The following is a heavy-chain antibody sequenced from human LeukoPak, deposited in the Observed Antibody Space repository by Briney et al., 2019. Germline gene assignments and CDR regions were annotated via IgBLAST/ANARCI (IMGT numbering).Heavy chain of an antibody. J-gene: IGHJ5*02. CDR1: GYTFTDYY. CDR3: ATDPSIADKYDWFDP. Sequence: ASVKVSCKVSGYTFTDYYMHWVQQAPGKGLEWMGLVDPEDGETIYAEKFQGRVTITADTSTDTAYMELSSLRSEDTAVYYCATDPSIADKYDWFDPWGQGTLVTVSS. CDR2: VDPEDGET. V-gene: IGHV1-69-2*01. D-gene: IGHD6-6*01.